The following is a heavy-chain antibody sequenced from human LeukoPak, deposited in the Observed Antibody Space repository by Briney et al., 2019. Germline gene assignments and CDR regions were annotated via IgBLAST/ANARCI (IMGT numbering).Heavy chain of an antibody. V-gene: IGHV1-2*02. CDR2: INPNSGGT. CDR1: GYTFTSYG. CDR3: ARVRNSGYYYGLFDY. J-gene: IGHJ4*02. D-gene: IGHD3-22*01. Sequence: GASVKVSCKASGYTFTSYGISWVRQAPGQGLEWMGWINPNSGGTDYAQKFQGRVTMTRDTSISTAYMELSRLRPDDTAVYYCARVRNSGYYYGLFDYWGQGTLVTVSS.